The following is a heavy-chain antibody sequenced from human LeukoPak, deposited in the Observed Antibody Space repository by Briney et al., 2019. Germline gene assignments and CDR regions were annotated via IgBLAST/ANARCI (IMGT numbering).Heavy chain of an antibody. D-gene: IGHD6-6*01. Sequence: ASVKVSCKASGYTFTTHDINWVRQATGQGLEWLGWMSPNSGDTGYAQKFQGRVTMTRDTSTSTVYMELSSLRSEDTAVYYCASDSPGGIAARLPDYWGQGTLVTVSS. CDR1: GYTFTTHD. V-gene: IGHV1-8*01. J-gene: IGHJ4*02. CDR2: MSPNSGDT. CDR3: ASDSPGGIAARLPDY.